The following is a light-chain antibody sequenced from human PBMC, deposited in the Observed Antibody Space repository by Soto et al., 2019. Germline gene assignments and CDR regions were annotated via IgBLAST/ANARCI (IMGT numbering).Light chain of an antibody. CDR1: FSNIGDNY. Sequence: QSVLTQPPSASGTPGQTVTMSCSGSFSNIGDNYVYWYQYIPGTAPKLLIYRNHNRTSGVPDRFSGSKSGTSASLVISGLQSEDEADYYCAVWDDTLSGRVFGGGTKLTVL. V-gene: IGLV1-47*01. CDR3: AVWDDTLSGRV. CDR2: RNH. J-gene: IGLJ2*01.